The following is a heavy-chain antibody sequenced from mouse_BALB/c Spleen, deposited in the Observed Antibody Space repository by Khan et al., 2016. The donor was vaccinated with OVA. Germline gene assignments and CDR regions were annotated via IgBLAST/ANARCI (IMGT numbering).Heavy chain of an antibody. V-gene: IGHV2-6-1*01. CDR1: GFSLTNYG. Sequence: QVQLKQSGPGLVAPSQSLSITCTISGFSLTNYGVQWVRQPPGKGLEWLVVIWSDGSTTYNLALKSRLTISKDISKSQVFLKMNSLQTNDTAMYFCARQPYYHYNIMDYWGQGISVTVSS. CDR2: IWSDGST. D-gene: IGHD2-4*01. CDR3: ARQPYYHYNIMDY. J-gene: IGHJ4*01.